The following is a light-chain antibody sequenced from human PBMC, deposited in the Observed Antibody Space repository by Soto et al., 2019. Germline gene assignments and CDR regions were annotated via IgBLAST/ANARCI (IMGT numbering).Light chain of an antibody. CDR1: SSNIGSNI. J-gene: IGLJ3*02. CDR2: SND. V-gene: IGLV1-44*01. CDR3: AAWDGSLNGRV. Sequence: QSALTQPPSASGTPGQRVTISCSGSSSNIGSNIVNWYQHVPGTAPKLLIYSNDQRPSGVPDRFSGSKSGTSASLAISGLQSEDEADYYCAAWDGSLNGRVFGGGTKLTVL.